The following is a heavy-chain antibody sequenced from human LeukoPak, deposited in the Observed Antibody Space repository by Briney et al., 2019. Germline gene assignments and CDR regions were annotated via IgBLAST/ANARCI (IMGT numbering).Heavy chain of an antibody. V-gene: IGHV3-15*01. D-gene: IGHD3-22*01. J-gene: IGHJ4*02. CDR2: IKSKTDGETT. CDR1: GFTVSSNY. Sequence: GGSLRLSCAASGFTVSSNYMSWVRQAPGKGLEWVGHIKSKTDGETTHYAAPVKGRFTISRDDSKNTLYLQMDSLKTEDTAVYYCTTENGGYYPYFNYWGQGTLVTVSS. CDR3: TTENGGYYPYFNY.